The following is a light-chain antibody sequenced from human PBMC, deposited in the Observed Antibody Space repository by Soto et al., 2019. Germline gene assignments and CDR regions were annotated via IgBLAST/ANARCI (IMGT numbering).Light chain of an antibody. J-gene: IGKJ1*01. V-gene: IGKV3-11*01. Sequence: EIVLTHSPATLSLSPGERATLSCRASQSVSSYLAWYQQKPGQTPRLLIYDASNRATDIPARFSGSGSGTDFTLTISSLEPEDFAIYYCQQRSNWPVTFGQGTRVEIK. CDR1: QSVSSY. CDR2: DAS. CDR3: QQRSNWPVT.